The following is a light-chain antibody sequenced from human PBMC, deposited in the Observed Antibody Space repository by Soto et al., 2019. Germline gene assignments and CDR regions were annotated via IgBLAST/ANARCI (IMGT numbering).Light chain of an antibody. CDR3: QQSYSSSWT. Sequence: DIQMTQSPSTLSASVGDRVTITCRASQSISRWVAWYQQKPGKAPQLLIYDGSSLQSGVPSRFSGSGSGTDFTLTISSLQREDFATYFCQQSYSSSWTFGPGTKVDIK. V-gene: IGKV1-5*01. CDR2: DGS. CDR1: QSISRW. J-gene: IGKJ1*01.